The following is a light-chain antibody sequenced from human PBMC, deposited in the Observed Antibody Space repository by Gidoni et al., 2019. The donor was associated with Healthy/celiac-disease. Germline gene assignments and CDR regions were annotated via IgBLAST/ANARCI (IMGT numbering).Light chain of an antibody. CDR1: QSISSY. CDR3: QQSYNTPCS. Sequence: DIQMTQSPSSLSASVGDRVTITCRASQSISSYLNWYQQKPGKAPKLLIYAASSLQSGVPSRFSGSGSGTDFTLTISSLQPEDFATYYCQQSYNTPCSFGQXTKLEIK. CDR2: AAS. J-gene: IGKJ2*04. V-gene: IGKV1-39*01.